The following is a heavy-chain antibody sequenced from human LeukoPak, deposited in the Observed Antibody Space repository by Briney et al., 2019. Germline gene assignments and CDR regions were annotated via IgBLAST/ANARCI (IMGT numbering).Heavy chain of an antibody. D-gene: IGHD3-10*01. CDR1: GGTFSSYA. Sequence: SVKVSCKASGGTFSSYAISWVRQAPGQGLEWMGGIIPIFGTANYAQKFQGRVTITADESTSTAYMGLSSLRSEDTAVYYCARDYGSGSYYNPLFDIWGQGTMVTVSS. CDR3: ARDYGSGSYYNPLFDI. CDR2: IIPIFGTA. J-gene: IGHJ3*02. V-gene: IGHV1-69*13.